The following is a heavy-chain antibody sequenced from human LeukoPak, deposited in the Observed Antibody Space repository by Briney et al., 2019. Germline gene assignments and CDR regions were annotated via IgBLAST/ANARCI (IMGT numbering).Heavy chain of an antibody. J-gene: IGHJ6*02. CDR3: ARQAYYGSGSYLGYYYGMDV. D-gene: IGHD3-10*01. V-gene: IGHV4-39*01. Sequence: IPSETLSLTCTVSGGSISSSSYYWGWIRQPPGKGLEWIGSIYYSGSTYYNPSLKSRVTISVDTSKNQFSLKLSSVTAADTAVYYCARQAYYGSGSYLGYYYGMDVWGQGTTVTVSS. CDR2: IYYSGST. CDR1: GGSISSSSYY.